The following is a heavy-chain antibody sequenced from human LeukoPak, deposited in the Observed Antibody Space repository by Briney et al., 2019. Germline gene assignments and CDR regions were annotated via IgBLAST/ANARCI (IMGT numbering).Heavy chain of an antibody. CDR2: IRYDGSNK. J-gene: IGHJ4*02. CDR3: AKDRGHYSSSSGPMGY. Sequence: PGGSLRLSCAASGFTFSSYGMHWVRQAPGKGLEWVAFIRYDGSNKYYADSVKGRFTISRDNSKNTLYLQMNSLRAEDTAVYYCAKDRGHYSSSSGPMGYWGQGTLVTVSS. D-gene: IGHD6-6*01. V-gene: IGHV3-30*02. CDR1: GFTFSSYG.